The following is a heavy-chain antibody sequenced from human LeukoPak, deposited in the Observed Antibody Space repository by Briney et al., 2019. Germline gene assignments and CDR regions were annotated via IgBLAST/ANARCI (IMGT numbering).Heavy chain of an antibody. V-gene: IGHV1-8*01. Sequence: RASVKVSCKASGYTFTSYDINWVRRATGQGLEWMGWMNPNSGNTDYAQKFQGRVTMTMNTSISTAYMELSSLRSEDTAVYYCARRGRTIPDVWGKGTTVTVSS. CDR2: MNPNSGNT. CDR1: GYTFTSYD. J-gene: IGHJ6*04. D-gene: IGHD3-9*01. CDR3: ARRGRTIPDV.